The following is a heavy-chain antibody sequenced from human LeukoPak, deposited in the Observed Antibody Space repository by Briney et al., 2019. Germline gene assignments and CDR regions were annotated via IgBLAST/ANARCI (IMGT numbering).Heavy chain of an antibody. CDR2: IYSGGST. CDR1: GFTVSSNY. J-gene: IGHJ4*02. CDR3: AGTPGDSGYSYFDY. Sequence: GGSLRLSCAASGFTVSSNYMSWVRQAPGKGLEWVSVIYSGGSTYYADSVKGRFTISRDNSKNPLYLQINSLRAEDTAVYYCAGTPGDSGYSYFDYWGQGTLVTVSS. V-gene: IGHV3-53*01. D-gene: IGHD3-22*01.